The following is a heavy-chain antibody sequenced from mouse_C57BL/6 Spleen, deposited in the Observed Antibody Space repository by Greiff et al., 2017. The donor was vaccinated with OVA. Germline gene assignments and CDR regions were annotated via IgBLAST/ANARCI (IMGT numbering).Heavy chain of an antibody. CDR2: IDPSDSYT. CDR1: GYTFTSYW. Sequence: QVQLKQPGAELVKPGASVKLSCKASGYTFTSYWMQWVKQRPGQGLEWIGEIDPSDSYTNYNQKFKGKATLTVDTSSSTSYMQLSSLTAEDSAVYYCARGGDDWGQGTSVTVSS. J-gene: IGHJ4*01. V-gene: IGHV1-50*01. CDR3: ARGGDD.